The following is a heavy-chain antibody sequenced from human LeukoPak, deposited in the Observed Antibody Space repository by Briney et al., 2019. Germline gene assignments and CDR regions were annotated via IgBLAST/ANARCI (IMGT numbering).Heavy chain of an antibody. Sequence: VASVKVSCKASGYTFTSYYMHWVRQAPGQGLEWMGIINPSGGSTSYAQKFQGRVTMTRDTSMSTVYMELSSLRSEDTAVYYCARDREPSWIGYCSSTSCFSLDYWGQGTLVTVSS. CDR2: INPSGGST. CDR1: GYTFTSYY. D-gene: IGHD2-2*01. CDR3: ARDREPSWIGYCSSTSCFSLDY. J-gene: IGHJ4*02. V-gene: IGHV1-46*01.